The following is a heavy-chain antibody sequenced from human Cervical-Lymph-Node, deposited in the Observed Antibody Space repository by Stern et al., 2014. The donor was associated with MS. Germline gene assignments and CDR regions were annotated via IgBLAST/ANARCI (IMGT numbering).Heavy chain of an antibody. CDR3: ARDFRIVGATGSWNWFDP. J-gene: IGHJ5*02. CDR2: ISSSSSYT. V-gene: IGHV3-11*06. CDR1: GFTFSDYY. D-gene: IGHD1-26*01. Sequence: VQLVESGGGLVKPGGSLRLSCAASGFTFSDYYMSWIRQAPGKGLEWVSYISSSSSYTNYADSVKGRFTISRDNAKNSLYLQMNSLRAEDTAVYYCARDFRIVGATGSWNWFDPWGQGTLVTVSS.